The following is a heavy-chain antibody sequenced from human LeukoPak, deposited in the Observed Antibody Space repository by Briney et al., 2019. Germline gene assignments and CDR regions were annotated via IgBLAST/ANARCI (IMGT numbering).Heavy chain of an antibody. CDR2: IYYSGST. CDR3: ARQAGVPAAYDY. Sequence: SETLSLTCTVSGGSISSSSYYWGWIRQPPGKGLEWIGSIYYSGSTYYSPSLKSRVTISVDTSENQFSLKLSSVTAADTAVYYCARQAGVPAAYDYWGQGTLVTVSS. D-gene: IGHD1-1*01. V-gene: IGHV4-39*01. CDR1: GGSISSSSYY. J-gene: IGHJ4*02.